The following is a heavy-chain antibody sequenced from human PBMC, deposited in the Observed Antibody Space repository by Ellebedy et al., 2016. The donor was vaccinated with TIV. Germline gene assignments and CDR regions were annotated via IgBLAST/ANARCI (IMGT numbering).Heavy chain of an antibody. V-gene: IGHV4-59*01. CDR3: ASSLTMLRGGMDV. CDR1: GGSIRSYY. D-gene: IGHD3-10*01. CDR2: IYYSGST. J-gene: IGHJ6*02. Sequence: MPSETLSLTCTVSGGSIRSYYWSWIRQPPGKGLEWIGYIYYSGSTNYNPSLKSRVTISVDTSKNQFSLKLSSVTAADTAVYYCASSLTMLRGGMDVWGQGTTVTVSS.